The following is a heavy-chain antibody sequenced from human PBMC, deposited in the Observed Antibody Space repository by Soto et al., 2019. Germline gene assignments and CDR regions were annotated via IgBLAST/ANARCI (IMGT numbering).Heavy chain of an antibody. CDR1: GFTFSSNG. CDR2: IWSDGSNK. D-gene: IGHD6-13*01. V-gene: IGHV3-33*01. CDR3: ARDGSNKPGFYYGMDV. J-gene: IGHJ6*02. Sequence: QVHVVESGGDVVQPGRSLRLSCTASGFTFSSNGMHWVRQAPGKGLEWVAVIWSDGSNKYYADSVKGRFTIFRDNSKSTLYLQMNGLRAEDTAVYYCARDGSNKPGFYYGMDVWGQGTTVTVSS.